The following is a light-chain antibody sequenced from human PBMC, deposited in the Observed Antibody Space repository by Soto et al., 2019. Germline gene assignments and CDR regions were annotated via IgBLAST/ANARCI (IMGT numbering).Light chain of an antibody. J-gene: IGKJ3*01. CDR2: DAS. V-gene: IGKV1-5*01. CDR3: QQYNSDVFT. CDR1: QSISRS. Sequence: DIQMTQSPSTLSASVGDRVTITCRASQSISRSLAWYQQKPGRAPKLLIFDASSLESGVPSRFGGSGFGTEFTLTISSLQPDDFATYYCQQYNSDVFTFGPWTTVDIK.